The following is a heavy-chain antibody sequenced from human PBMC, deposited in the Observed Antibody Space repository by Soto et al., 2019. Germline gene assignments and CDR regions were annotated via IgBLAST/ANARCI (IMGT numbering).Heavy chain of an antibody. CDR1: GYTFTSYY. D-gene: IGHD3-22*01. Sequence: QVQLVQSGAEVKKPGASVKVSCKASGYTFTSYYMHWVRQAPGQGLEWMGIINPSGGSTSYAQKFQGRVTMTRDTSTSTVYMELSSLRSEDTAVYYCARDKKSYYYDSSGYYYPDYWGQGTLVTVSS. J-gene: IGHJ4*02. CDR3: ARDKKSYYYDSSGYYYPDY. V-gene: IGHV1-46*01. CDR2: INPSGGST.